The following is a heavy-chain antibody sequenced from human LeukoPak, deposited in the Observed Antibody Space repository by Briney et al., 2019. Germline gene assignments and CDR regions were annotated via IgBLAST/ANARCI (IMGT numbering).Heavy chain of an antibody. CDR1: GFTFSSYS. J-gene: IGHJ3*02. CDR2: ISSSSSTI. V-gene: IGHV3-48*02. CDR3: ARDQATYDAFDI. Sequence: GGSLRLSCAASGFTFSSYSMNWVRQAPGKGPEWVSYISSSSSTIYYADSMKGRFTISRDNAKHSLFLQMNSLRDEDTAVYYCARDQATYDAFDIWGQGTMVTVSS.